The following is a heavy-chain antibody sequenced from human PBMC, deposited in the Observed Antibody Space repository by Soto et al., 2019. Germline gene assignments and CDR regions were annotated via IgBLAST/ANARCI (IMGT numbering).Heavy chain of an antibody. V-gene: IGHV4-34*01. J-gene: IGHJ4*02. CDR3: ARGRRSGYDILTGYLTREYYFDY. CDR1: DRSFSGYY. Sequence: QVQLQQWGAGLLKPSETLSLTCAVYDRSFSGYYWSWIRQPPGKGLEWIGEVNHSGSANYNPSLKSRVTISVEPSKNQFSLNLSSVTAADTAVYYCARGRRSGYDILTGYLTREYYFDYWGQGTLVTVSS. CDR2: VNHSGSA. D-gene: IGHD3-9*01.